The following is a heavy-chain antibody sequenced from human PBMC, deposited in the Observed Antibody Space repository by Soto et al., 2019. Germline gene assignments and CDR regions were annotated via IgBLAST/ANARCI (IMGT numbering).Heavy chain of an antibody. J-gene: IGHJ6*02. V-gene: IGHV1-69*06. CDR3: ARAHCSSTSCYTPYYYYGMDV. D-gene: IGHD2-2*02. Sequence: QVQLVQSGAEVKKPGSSVKVSCKASGGTFSSYAISWVRQAPGQGFEWMGGIIPIFGTANYAQKFQGRVTITADKSTSTAYMELSSLRSEDTAVYYCARAHCSSTSCYTPYYYYGMDVWGQGTTVTVSS. CDR1: GGTFSSYA. CDR2: IIPIFGTA.